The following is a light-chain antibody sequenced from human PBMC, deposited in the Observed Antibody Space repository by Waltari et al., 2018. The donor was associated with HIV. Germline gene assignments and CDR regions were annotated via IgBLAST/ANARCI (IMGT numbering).Light chain of an antibody. J-gene: IGLJ2*01. CDR2: RNN. Sequence: QYVLTQPPSASGTPGQRVTISCSGSSSNIGSNFVYWYQQFPGEPPRLLIYRNNQRPSGVPDRFSGSKSGTSASLDISGLRPEDEADYYCATWDDSLTGVVFGGGTKVTVL. V-gene: IGLV1-47*01. CDR3: ATWDDSLTGVV. CDR1: SSNIGSNF.